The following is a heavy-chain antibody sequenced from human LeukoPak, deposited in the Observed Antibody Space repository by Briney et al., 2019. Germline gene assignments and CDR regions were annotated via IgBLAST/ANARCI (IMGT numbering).Heavy chain of an antibody. J-gene: IGHJ5*02. D-gene: IGHD3-10*01. V-gene: IGHV4-34*01. CDR3: ARGRARESRAYWFDP. CDR2: INHSGST. Sequence: SETLSLTCAVYGGSFSGYYWSWIRQPPGKGLEWIGEINHSGSTNYNPSLKSRVTTSVDTSKNQFSLKLSSVTAADTAVYYCARGRARESRAYWFDPWGQGTLVTVSS. CDR1: GGSFSGYY.